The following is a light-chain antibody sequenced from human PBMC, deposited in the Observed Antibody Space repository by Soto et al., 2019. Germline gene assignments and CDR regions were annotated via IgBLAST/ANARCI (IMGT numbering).Light chain of an antibody. CDR1: SSDVGGYNS. J-gene: IGLJ1*01. Sequence: QSVLTQPASVSGSPGQSIAISCTGTSSDVGGYNSVSWYQQHPGKAPKLLLYDVSNRPSGVSNRFSGSKSGNTASLTISGLQAEDEADYYCSSYATGGSYVFGTGTKVTVL. CDR2: DVS. CDR3: SSYATGGSYV. V-gene: IGLV2-14*01.